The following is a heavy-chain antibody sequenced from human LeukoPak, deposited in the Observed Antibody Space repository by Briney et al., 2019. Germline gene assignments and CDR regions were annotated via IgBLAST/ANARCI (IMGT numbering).Heavy chain of an antibody. CDR3: AREYYYDSSGYYGWFDP. Sequence: PGGFLGLSCAASGFTFSSYSMNWVRQAPGKGLEWVSSISSSSSYIYYADSVKGRFTISRDNAKNSLYLQMNSLRAEDTAVYYCAREYYYDSSGYYGWFDPWGQGTLVTVSS. CDR2: ISSSSSYI. V-gene: IGHV3-21*01. J-gene: IGHJ5*02. CDR1: GFTFSSYS. D-gene: IGHD3-22*01.